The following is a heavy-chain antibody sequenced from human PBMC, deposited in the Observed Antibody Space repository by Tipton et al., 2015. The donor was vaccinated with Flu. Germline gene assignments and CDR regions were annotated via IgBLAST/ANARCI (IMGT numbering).Heavy chain of an antibody. CDR3: ARAQSGYQVVAFDN. V-gene: IGHV4-30-4*01. CDR1: GGSINSGDYY. CDR2: IDYSGRM. D-gene: IGHD2-15*01. J-gene: IGHJ4*02. Sequence: GLVKPSETLSLTCTVSGGSINSGDYYWTWIRQSPGKGLEWLGYIDYSGRMYYSPSLESRLTMSIDTSKSQFSLELRSVTAADTAVYFCARAQSGYQVVAFDNWGQGTLVAVSS.